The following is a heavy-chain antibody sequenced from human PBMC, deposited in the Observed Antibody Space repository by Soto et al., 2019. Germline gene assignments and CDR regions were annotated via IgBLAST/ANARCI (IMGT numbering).Heavy chain of an antibody. V-gene: IGHV2-5*02. D-gene: IGHD2-15*01. J-gene: IGHJ5*02. CDR1: GFSLSTSGVG. Sequence: QITLKESGPTLVKPTQTLTLTCTFSGFSLSTSGVGVGWIRQPPGKALEWLALIYWDDDKRYSPSLKSRLTITKDTSKNQVVLTMTNMDPVDTATYYCAHRGYCSGGSCYGWFDPWGQGTLVTVSS. CDR3: AHRGYCSGGSCYGWFDP. CDR2: IYWDDDK.